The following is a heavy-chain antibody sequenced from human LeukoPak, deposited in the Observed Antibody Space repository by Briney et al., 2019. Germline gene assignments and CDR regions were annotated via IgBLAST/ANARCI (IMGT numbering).Heavy chain of an antibody. CDR1: GFTFSSYW. Sequence: GGSLRLSCAASGFTFSSYWMHWVRQVPGKGLVWVSRINSDGSSTSYADSVKGRFTISRDNAKNTLYVQMNSLRAEDTAVYYCAKDGAYYYGSGSYYPLPDYWGQGTLVTVSS. CDR3: AKDGAYYYGSGSYYPLPDY. CDR2: INSDGSST. V-gene: IGHV3-74*01. J-gene: IGHJ4*02. D-gene: IGHD3-10*01.